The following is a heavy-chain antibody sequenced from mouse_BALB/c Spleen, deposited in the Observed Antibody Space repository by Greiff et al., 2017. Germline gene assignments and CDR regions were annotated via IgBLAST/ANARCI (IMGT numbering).Heavy chain of an antibody. CDR2: ISNLAYSI. Sequence: EVKLVESGGGLVQPGGSRKLSCAASGFTFSDYGMAWVRQAPGKGPEWVAFISNLAYSIYYADTVTGRFTISRENAKNTLYLEMSSLRSEDTAMYYCARYDEEVFDYWGQGTTLTVSA. D-gene: IGHD2-12*01. V-gene: IGHV5-15*02. J-gene: IGHJ2*01. CDR1: GFTFSDYG. CDR3: ARYDEEVFDY.